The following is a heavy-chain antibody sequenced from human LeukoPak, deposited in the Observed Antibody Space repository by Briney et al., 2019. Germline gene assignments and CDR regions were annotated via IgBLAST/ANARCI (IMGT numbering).Heavy chain of an antibody. V-gene: IGHV4-39*07. CDR1: GGSISSSSDY. CDR3: ARGVGWGSSIPASDY. J-gene: IGHJ4*02. Sequence: PSETLSLTCTVSGGSISSSSDYWGWIRQPPGKGLEWIGSIYYSGSTYYNPSLKSRVTISVDTSKNQFSLKLSSVTAADTAVYYCARGVGWGSSIPASDYWGQGTLVTVSS. CDR2: IYYSGST. D-gene: IGHD3-16*01.